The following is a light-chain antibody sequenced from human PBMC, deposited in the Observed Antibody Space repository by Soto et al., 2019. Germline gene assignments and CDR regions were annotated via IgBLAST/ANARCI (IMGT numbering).Light chain of an antibody. V-gene: IGKV1-27*01. CDR2: AAS. CDR1: QGISNY. Sequence: DIQMTQSPSSLSASVGDTVTITCRASQGISNYLAWYQQKPGQVPNLLIYAASTLQSGVPSPFSGSGSGTDFTRTISSLRPEDVATYYCQKYNNAPRTFGQGTKVEI. CDR3: QKYNNAPRT. J-gene: IGKJ1*01.